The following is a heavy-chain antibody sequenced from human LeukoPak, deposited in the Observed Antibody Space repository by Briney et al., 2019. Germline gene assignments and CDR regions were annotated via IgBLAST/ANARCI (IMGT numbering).Heavy chain of an antibody. CDR2: IIPIFGTA. Sequence: SVKVSCKASGGTFSSYAISWVRQAPGQGLEWMGGIIPIFGTANYAQKFQGRVTITTDESTSTAYMELSSLRSEDTAVYYCASGYYDSSGYYPFDYWGQGTLVTVSS. CDR3: ASGYYDSSGYYPFDY. J-gene: IGHJ4*02. CDR1: GGTFSSYA. D-gene: IGHD3-22*01. V-gene: IGHV1-69*05.